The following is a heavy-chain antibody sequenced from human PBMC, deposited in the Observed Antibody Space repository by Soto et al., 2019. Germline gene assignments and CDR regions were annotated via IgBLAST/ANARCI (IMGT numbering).Heavy chain of an antibody. D-gene: IGHD6-19*01. J-gene: IGHJ4*02. CDR3: ARGFGWLDY. Sequence: EVQLVESGGGLVQPGGSLRLSCAASGFTVSSNYMTWVRQAPGKGLEYVLAISSNGGSTYYANSVKGRFTISRDNSKNPLYLQMGSLRAEDMAVYYCARGFGWLDYWGQGTLVTVSS. CDR1: GFTVSSNY. CDR2: ISSNGGST. V-gene: IGHV3-64*01.